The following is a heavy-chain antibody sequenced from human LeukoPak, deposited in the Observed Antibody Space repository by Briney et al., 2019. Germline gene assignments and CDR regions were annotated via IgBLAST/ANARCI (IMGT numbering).Heavy chain of an antibody. CDR2: TYYRSNWYN. V-gene: IGHV6-1*01. J-gene: IGHJ4*02. CDR3: ARDLVERGSSGYYYPTGPYFDY. CDR1: GDSVSSNSAA. D-gene: IGHD3-22*01. Sequence: SQTLSLTCAISGDSVSSNSAAWNWIRQSPSRGLEWLGRTYYRSNWYNDYAVSVKSRITINPDTSKNQFSLQLNSVTPEDTAVYYCARDLVERGSSGYYYPTGPYFDYWGQGTLVTVSS.